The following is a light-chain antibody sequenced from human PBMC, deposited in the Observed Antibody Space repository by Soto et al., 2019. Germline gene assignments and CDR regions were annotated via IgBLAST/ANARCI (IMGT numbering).Light chain of an antibody. J-gene: IGKJ1*01. V-gene: IGKV3-20*01. CDR3: QQYDSSRWT. Sequence: EIVLTQSPGTLSLSPGERGTLSCRASQSVSSSYLAWYQQKPGQAPRLLIYGASNRATGIPDRFSGSGSVTDFTLTISRLEPEDFAVYYCQQYDSSRWTFGQGTKVEIK. CDR2: GAS. CDR1: QSVSSSY.